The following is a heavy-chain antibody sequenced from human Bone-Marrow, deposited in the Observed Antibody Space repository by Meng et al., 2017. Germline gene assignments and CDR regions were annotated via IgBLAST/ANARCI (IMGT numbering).Heavy chain of an antibody. CDR2: IYHSGST. V-gene: IGHV4-4*02. CDR1: GCSISSSNW. Sequence: QAQAEESGPGLVKPSGTLALTCAVSGCSISSSNWWSWGRQPPGKGLEWIGEIYHSGSTNYNPSLKSRVTISVDKSKNQFSLKLSSVTAADTAVYYCARVRVEYWYFDLWGRGTLVTVSS. J-gene: IGHJ2*01. CDR3: ARVRVEYWYFDL.